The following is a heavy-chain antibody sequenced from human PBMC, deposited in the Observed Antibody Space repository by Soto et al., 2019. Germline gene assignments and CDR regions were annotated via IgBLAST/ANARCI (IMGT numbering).Heavy chain of an antibody. CDR2: IIPIFGTA. Sequence: SVKVSCKASGGTFSSYAISWVRQAPRQGLEWMGGIIPIFGTANYAQKFQGRVTITADKSTSTAYMELSSLRSEDTAVYYCARDREMATSTGDAFDIWGQGTMVTVSS. V-gene: IGHV1-69*06. CDR3: ARDREMATSTGDAFDI. D-gene: IGHD5-12*01. CDR1: GGTFSSYA. J-gene: IGHJ3*02.